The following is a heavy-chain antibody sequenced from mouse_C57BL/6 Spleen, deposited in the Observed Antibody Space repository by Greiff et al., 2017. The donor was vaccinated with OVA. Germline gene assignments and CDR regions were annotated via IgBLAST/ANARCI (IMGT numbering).Heavy chain of an antibody. CDR2: ISDGGSYT. V-gene: IGHV5-4*01. Sequence: LMESGGGLVKPGGSLQLSCAASGFTFSSYAMSWVRQTPEKRLEWVATISDGGSYTYYPDNVKGRFTISRDNAKNNLYLQMSHLKSEDTAMYYCARVPLYGSSSAWFAYWGQGTLVTVSA. CDR3: ARVPLYGSSSAWFAY. CDR1: GFTFSSYA. D-gene: IGHD1-1*01. J-gene: IGHJ3*01.